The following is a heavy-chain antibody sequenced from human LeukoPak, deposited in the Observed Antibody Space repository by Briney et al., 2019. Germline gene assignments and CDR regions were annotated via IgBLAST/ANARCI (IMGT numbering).Heavy chain of an antibody. Sequence: PSETLSLTCTVSGASISSYYWSWIRQPAGKGLEWIGRIYTSGRTKYNPSLKSRVTISVDTSKNQFSLRLSSVTAADTAVYYCARDIAAAGRRFDPWGQGTLVTVSS. D-gene: IGHD6-13*01. CDR1: GASISSYY. V-gene: IGHV4-4*07. CDR3: ARDIAAAGRRFDP. J-gene: IGHJ5*02. CDR2: IYTSGRT.